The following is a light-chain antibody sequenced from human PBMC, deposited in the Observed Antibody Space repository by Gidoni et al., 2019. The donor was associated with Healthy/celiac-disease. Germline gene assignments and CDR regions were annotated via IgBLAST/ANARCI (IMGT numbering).Light chain of an antibody. J-gene: IGKJ2*01. V-gene: IGKV3D-20*01. Sequence: EIVLTQSPATLSLSPGGGATLSCVASQSVSSSYLALYQQKPGLAPRLLIHDASSRATGIPDRFSCSGSGTDFTLTISRLEPEDFALYYCQQYGSSPPYTFGQGTKLEIK. CDR2: DAS. CDR1: QSVSSSY. CDR3: QQYGSSPPYT.